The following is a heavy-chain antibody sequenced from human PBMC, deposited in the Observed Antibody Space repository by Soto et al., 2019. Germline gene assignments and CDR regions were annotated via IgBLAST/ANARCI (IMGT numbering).Heavy chain of an antibody. Sequence: GQSLKISCKGSGYSFTSYWIGWVCQMPGKGLEWMGIIYPGDSDTSYSPSFQGQVTISADKAISTAYLQWSSLKASDTAMYYCARRFSMTIDFDYWGQGTLVTVSS. J-gene: IGHJ4*02. CDR3: ARRFSMTIDFDY. CDR2: IYPGDSDT. V-gene: IGHV5-51*01. D-gene: IGHD4-17*01. CDR1: GYSFTSYW.